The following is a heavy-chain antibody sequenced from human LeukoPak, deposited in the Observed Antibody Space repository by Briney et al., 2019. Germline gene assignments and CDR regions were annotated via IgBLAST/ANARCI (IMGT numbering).Heavy chain of an antibody. CDR2: IIPIFGTA. J-gene: IGHJ4*02. V-gene: IGHV1-69*13. CDR3: ARQPYSSSWWLSSHVEVEYYFDY. CDR1: GGTFSSYA. Sequence: ASVKVSCKASGGTFSSYAISWVRQAPGQGLEWMGGIIPIFGTANYAQKFQGRVTITADESTSTAYMELSSLRSEDTAVYYCARQPYSSSWWLSSHVEVEYYFDYWGQGTLVTVSS. D-gene: IGHD6-13*01.